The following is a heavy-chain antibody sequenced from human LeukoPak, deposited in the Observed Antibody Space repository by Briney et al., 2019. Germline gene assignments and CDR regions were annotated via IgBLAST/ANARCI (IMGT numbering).Heavy chain of an antibody. CDR3: ARAPPQIWREGAFDI. Sequence: SETLSLTCTVSGGSISSGSYYWNWIPQPAGKGLEWIGRIYTSGNTNYNSSLKSRVTISVDTSKNQFSLNLSSVTAADTAVYYCARAPPQIWREGAFDIWGQGTMVTVSS. D-gene: IGHD5-18*01. J-gene: IGHJ3*02. CDR1: GGSISSGSYY. CDR2: IYTSGNT. V-gene: IGHV4-61*02.